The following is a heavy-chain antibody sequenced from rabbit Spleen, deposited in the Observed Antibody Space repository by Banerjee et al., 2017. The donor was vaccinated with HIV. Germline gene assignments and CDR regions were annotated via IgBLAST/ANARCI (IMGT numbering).Heavy chain of an antibody. D-gene: IGHD1-1*01. Sequence: QEQLVESGGDLVKPGASLTLTCTVSGFSFSSSYDMCWVRQAPGKGLEWIGCIYTGNGKTYYASWAKGRFTISKTSSTTVTLQMTSLTAADTATYFCARDLVAVIGWNFSLWGQGTLVTVS. CDR1: GFSFSSSYD. CDR3: ARDLVAVIGWNFSL. CDR2: IYTGNGKT. V-gene: IGHV1S45*01. J-gene: IGHJ3*01.